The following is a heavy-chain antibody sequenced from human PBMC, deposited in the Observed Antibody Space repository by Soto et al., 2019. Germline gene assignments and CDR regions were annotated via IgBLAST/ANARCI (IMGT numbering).Heavy chain of an antibody. D-gene: IGHD3-10*01. J-gene: IGHJ4*02. V-gene: IGHV1-3*01. CDR2: INDGNGNT. Sequence: QVQLVQSGAEVKKPGASVKVSCKASGYTFTSYAMHWVRQAPGQRLEWMGWINDGNGNTKYSQKFQGRVTITRDTSASTAYMELSSLRSEDTAVYYCARVSGLTYFDYWCQGTLVTVSS. CDR1: GYTFTSYA. CDR3: ARVSGLTYFDY.